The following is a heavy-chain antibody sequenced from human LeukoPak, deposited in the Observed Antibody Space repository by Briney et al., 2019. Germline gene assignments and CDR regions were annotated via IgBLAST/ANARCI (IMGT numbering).Heavy chain of an antibody. CDR3: ARQGLYSDRGGSSHFDY. V-gene: IGHV4-38-2*01. CDR2: IHHGGTTS. D-gene: IGHD5-12*01. Sequence: SETLSLTCAVSYFSISSGYYWGWIRQSPGKGLEWIGSIHHGGTTSYYNPSLKSRVTTSVDTSKNQFSLKLSSVTAADTAVYYCARQGLYSDRGGSSHFDYWGQGTLVTVSS. J-gene: IGHJ4*02. CDR1: YFSISSGYY.